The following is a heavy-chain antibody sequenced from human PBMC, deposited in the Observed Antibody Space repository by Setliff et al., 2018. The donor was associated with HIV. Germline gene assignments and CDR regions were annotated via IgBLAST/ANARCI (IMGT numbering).Heavy chain of an antibody. CDR3: ARGRWTEAGKPFYVDY. D-gene: IGHD6-13*01. V-gene: IGHV4-4*07. J-gene: IGHJ4*02. Sequence: PSETLSLTCSVSGDSFTTYYWNWIRQPAGKGLEWIGRIYYTGSTNYNYSLDGRVSMSVDMSKSQFSLRLASVTAADTAIYYCARGRWTEAGKPFYVDYWGQGTLVTVSS. CDR1: GDSFTTYY. CDR2: IYYTGST.